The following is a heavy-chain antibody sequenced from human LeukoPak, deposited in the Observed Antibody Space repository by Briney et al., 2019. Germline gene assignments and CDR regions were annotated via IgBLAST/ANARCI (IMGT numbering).Heavy chain of an antibody. Sequence: GGSLRLSCAASGFTFDDYGMSWVRQAPGKGLEWVSGSNWQGASTGYADSVKGRFTIARDNAKNSLYLQMNTLGAEDTALYYCARTYYFDSSGYSSEGKYYYYFMDVWGKGTTVTVSS. J-gene: IGHJ6*03. CDR2: SNWQGAST. D-gene: IGHD3-22*01. CDR1: GFTFDDYG. V-gene: IGHV3-20*04. CDR3: ARTYYFDSSGYSSEGKYYYYFMDV.